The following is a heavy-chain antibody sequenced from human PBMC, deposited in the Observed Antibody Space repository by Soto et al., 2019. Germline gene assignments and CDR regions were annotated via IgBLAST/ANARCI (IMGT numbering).Heavy chain of an antibody. Sequence: GGSLRLSCAASGFTFSSYGMHWVRQAPGKGLEWVAVISYDGSNKYYADSVKGRFTISRDNSKNTLYLQMNSLRAEDTAVYYCAKDDAGHFDYCGQGTLVTVSS. CDR3: AKDDAGHFDY. CDR1: GFTFSSYG. J-gene: IGHJ4*02. V-gene: IGHV3-30*18. D-gene: IGHD6-13*01. CDR2: ISYDGSNK.